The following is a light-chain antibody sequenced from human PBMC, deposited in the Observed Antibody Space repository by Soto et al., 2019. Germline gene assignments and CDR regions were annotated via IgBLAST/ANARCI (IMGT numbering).Light chain of an antibody. CDR3: QQYGSSPT. J-gene: IGKJ5*01. CDR1: QSVTSSY. Sequence: EIVLTQSPGTLSLSPGERATLSCRASQSVTSSYLAWYQQKPGQAPRLLIYGASSRATGIADMFSGSGSGTDFTLTISRLEPEDFAVYYCQQYGSSPTFGQGTRLEIK. CDR2: GAS. V-gene: IGKV3-20*01.